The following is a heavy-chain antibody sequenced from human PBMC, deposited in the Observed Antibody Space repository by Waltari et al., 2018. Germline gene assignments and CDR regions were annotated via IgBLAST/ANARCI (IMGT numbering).Heavy chain of an antibody. D-gene: IGHD4-17*01. V-gene: IGHV1-8*01. CDR1: GYTFTSYD. Sequence: QVQLVQSGAEVKKPGASVKVSCKASGYTFTSYDINWVRQATGQGLEWMGWMNPNSGNTGYAQKFQGRVTMTRNTSISTAYMELSSLRSEDTAVYDCARYTTVVPKGDYYYYGMDVWGQGTTVTVSS. J-gene: IGHJ6*02. CDR2: MNPNSGNT. CDR3: ARYTTVVPKGDYYYYGMDV.